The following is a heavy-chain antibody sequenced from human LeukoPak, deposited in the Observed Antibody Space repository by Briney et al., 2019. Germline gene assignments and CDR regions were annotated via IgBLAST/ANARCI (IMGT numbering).Heavy chain of an antibody. Sequence: SETLSLTCTVSGGSISSSSYYWGWIRQPPGKGLEWIGRIYTSGSTNYNPSLKSRVTMSVDTSKNQFSLKLSSVTAADTAVYYCARGLRFLEGWGQGTLVTVSS. J-gene: IGHJ4*02. V-gene: IGHV4-61*05. CDR3: ARGLRFLEG. CDR2: IYTSGST. D-gene: IGHD3-3*01. CDR1: GGSISSSSYY.